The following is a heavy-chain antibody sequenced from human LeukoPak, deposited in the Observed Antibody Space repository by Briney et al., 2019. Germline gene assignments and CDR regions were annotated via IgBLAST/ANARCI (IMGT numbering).Heavy chain of an antibody. CDR3: AKDTLPAARTYAFDI. D-gene: IGHD2-2*01. Sequence: TGGSLRLSCAASGFTFSDYYMSWIRQAPGKGREWVSYISSSGSTIYYADSVKGRFTISRDNAKNSLYLQMNSLRAEDTAVYYCAKDTLPAARTYAFDIWGQGTMVTVSS. J-gene: IGHJ3*02. CDR2: ISSSGSTI. V-gene: IGHV3-11*04. CDR1: GFTFSDYY.